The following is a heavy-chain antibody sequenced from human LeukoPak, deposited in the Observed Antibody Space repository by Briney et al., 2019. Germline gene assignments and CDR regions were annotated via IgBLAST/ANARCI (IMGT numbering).Heavy chain of an antibody. Sequence: GGSQRLSCAASGFTTSSYAMSWVRQAPGKGLEWVSGIIASGGSTYYADSVKGRFTISRDSSKNTLYVQMNSLRAEDTAVYYCARMSSSALDYWGQGTLVAVSS. CDR3: ARMSSSALDY. J-gene: IGHJ4*02. CDR2: IIASGGST. D-gene: IGHD6-6*01. V-gene: IGHV3-23*01. CDR1: GFTTSSYA.